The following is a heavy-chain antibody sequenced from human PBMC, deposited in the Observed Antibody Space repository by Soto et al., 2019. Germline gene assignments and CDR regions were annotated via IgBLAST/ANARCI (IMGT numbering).Heavy chain of an antibody. Sequence: ASVKVSCKVSGYTLTELSMHWVRQAPGKGLEWMGGFDPEDGETIYAQKFQGRVTMTEDTSTDTAYMELSSLRSEDTAVYYCATAANSSGWYMGFATFDYWGQGTLVTVSS. J-gene: IGHJ4*02. CDR3: ATAANSSGWYMGFATFDY. D-gene: IGHD6-19*01. V-gene: IGHV1-24*01. CDR1: GYTLTELS. CDR2: FDPEDGET.